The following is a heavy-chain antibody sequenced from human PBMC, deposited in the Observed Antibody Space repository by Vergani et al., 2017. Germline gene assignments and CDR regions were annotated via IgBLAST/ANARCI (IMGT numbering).Heavy chain of an antibody. V-gene: IGHV3-30-3*01. Sequence: VQLVESGGGVVQPGRSLRLSCAASGFTFSSYAMHWVRQAPGKGLEWVAVISYDGSNKYYADSVKGRFTISRDNSKNTLYLQMNSLRAEDTAVYYCATRGGYSYGFFDYWGQGTLVTVSS. CDR1: GFTFSSYA. D-gene: IGHD5-18*01. CDR2: ISYDGSNK. J-gene: IGHJ4*02. CDR3: ATRGGYSYGFFDY.